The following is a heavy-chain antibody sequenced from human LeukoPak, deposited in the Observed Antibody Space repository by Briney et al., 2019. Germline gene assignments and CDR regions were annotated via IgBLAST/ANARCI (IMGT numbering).Heavy chain of an antibody. V-gene: IGHV1-69*13. CDR3: ARDTERPYCSSTSCYGAFDI. CDR2: FIPIFGTA. J-gene: IGHJ3*02. D-gene: IGHD2-2*01. CDR1: GGTFSSYA. Sequence: ASVKVSCKASGGTFSSYAISWVRQAPGQGLEWMGGFIPIFGTANYAQKFQGRVTITADESTSTAYMELSSLRSEDTAVYYCARDTERPYCSSTSCYGAFDIWGQGTMVTVSS.